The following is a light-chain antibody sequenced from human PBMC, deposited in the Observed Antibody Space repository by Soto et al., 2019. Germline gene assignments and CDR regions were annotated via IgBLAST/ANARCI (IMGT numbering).Light chain of an antibody. J-gene: IGLJ1*01. CDR3: SSYTSSSTVYV. Sequence: QSVLTQPASVSGSPGQSITISCTGTSSDVGAYNYVSWYQQHPGKAPKLMIYEVTNRPSGVSNRFSGSKSGNTASLTISGLXAEDEADYYCSSYTSSSTVYVFGTGTKVTVL. CDR1: SSDVGAYNY. CDR2: EVT. V-gene: IGLV2-14*01.